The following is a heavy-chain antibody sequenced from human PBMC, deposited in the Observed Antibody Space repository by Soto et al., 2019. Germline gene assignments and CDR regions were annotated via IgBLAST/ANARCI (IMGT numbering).Heavy chain of an antibody. CDR2: IKSKTDGGTT. CDR3: TTVYVVVTAIDAFDI. J-gene: IGHJ3*02. D-gene: IGHD2-21*02. CDR1: GFTFSNAW. V-gene: IGHV3-15*07. Sequence: GGSLRLSCAASGFTFSNAWMNWVRQAPGKGLEWVGRIKSKTDGGTTDYAAPVKGRFTISRDDSKNTLYLQMNSLKTEDTAVYYCTTVYVVVTAIDAFDIWGQGTMVTVSS.